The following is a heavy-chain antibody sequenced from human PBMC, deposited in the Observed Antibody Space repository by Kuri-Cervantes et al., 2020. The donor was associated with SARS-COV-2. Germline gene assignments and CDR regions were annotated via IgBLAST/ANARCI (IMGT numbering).Heavy chain of an antibody. V-gene: IGHV4-61*02. D-gene: IGHD6-6*01. CDR1: GGSISSGSYY. CDR2: IYTSGST. Sequence: LRLSCTVSGGSISSGSYYWSWIRQPAGKGLEWIGRIYTSGSTNYNPSLKSRVTMSVDTSKNQFSLKLSSVTAADTAVYYCAREGSSSANYYYYYMTSGAKGPRSPSP. J-gene: IGHJ6*03. CDR3: AREGSSSANYYYYYMTS.